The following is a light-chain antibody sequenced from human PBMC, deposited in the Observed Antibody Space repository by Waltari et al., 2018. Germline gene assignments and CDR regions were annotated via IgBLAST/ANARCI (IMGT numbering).Light chain of an antibody. J-gene: IGKJ2*01. CDR1: QSISNY. V-gene: IGKV1-39*01. CDR3: QQSYNAPYT. CDR2: VAS. Sequence: QRVTITCQASQSISNYLNWYQHKPGEAPKLLVYVASKLQRGVPSRFSGSGSETDFTLTISSLQLEDFATYYCQQSYNAPYTFGQGTNVEIK.